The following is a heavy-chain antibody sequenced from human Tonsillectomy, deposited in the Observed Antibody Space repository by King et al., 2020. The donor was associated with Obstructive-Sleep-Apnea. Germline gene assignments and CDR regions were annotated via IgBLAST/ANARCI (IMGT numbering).Heavy chain of an antibody. CDR1: GYTFSSAE. D-gene: IGHD6-13*01. V-gene: IGHV1-8*01. CDR3: ARGSSRSFDI. CDR2: MNPNIGNT. J-gene: IGHJ4*02. Sequence: QLVQSGAEVQKPGASEKVSCKASGYTFSSAEIHWVRQAPGQGLEWRGWMNPNIGNTAYVQTFQGRVTMTRHPSINTAYMELSSLRSTDTAVYFCARGSSRSFDIWGQGTLVTVS.